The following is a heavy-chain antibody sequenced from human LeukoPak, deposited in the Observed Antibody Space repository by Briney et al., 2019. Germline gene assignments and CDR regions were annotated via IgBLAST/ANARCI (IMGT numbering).Heavy chain of an antibody. CDR1: GYTFTNYD. Sequence: ASVSLSCKASGYTFTNYDINGVRQAPGKGLEWMGWMNPNSGNTGSAQKFQGRVTMTSDISVSTAYMELSSLKSDDTAVYYCARGVLGAVLYWGQGTLVTVPS. V-gene: IGHV1-8*01. CDR2: MNPNSGNT. D-gene: IGHD1-26*01. J-gene: IGHJ4*02. CDR3: ARGVLGAVLY.